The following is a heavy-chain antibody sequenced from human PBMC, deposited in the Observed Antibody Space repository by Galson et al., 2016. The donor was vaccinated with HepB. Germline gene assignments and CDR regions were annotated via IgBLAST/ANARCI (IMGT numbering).Heavy chain of an antibody. CDR1: GGSISSNTW. Sequence: LSLTCVVSGGSISSNTWWSWLRQPPGKGLEWIGEIYHTGTTNYNPSLESRVTISLDKSKNQFSLKLSSVTAADTAVYYCAPLGYCSGDTCHRVYWGQGTLVTVSS. V-gene: IGHV4-4*02. D-gene: IGHD2-15*01. CDR2: IYHTGTT. J-gene: IGHJ4*02. CDR3: APLGYCSGDTCHRVY.